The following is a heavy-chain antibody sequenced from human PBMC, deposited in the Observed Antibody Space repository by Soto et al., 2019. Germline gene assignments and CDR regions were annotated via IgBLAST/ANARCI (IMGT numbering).Heavy chain of an antibody. J-gene: IGHJ4*02. CDR3: ARGRGEISLNLPFDY. D-gene: IGHD3-16*02. Sequence: QVQLVQSGAEGKKPGSSVKVSCKASGGTFSSYAISWVRQAPGQGLEWMGGIIPIFGTANYAQKFQGRVTITADESTSTAYMELISLRSKDTAVYYCARGRGEISLNLPFDYWGQGTLVTVSS. CDR2: IIPIFGTA. CDR1: GGTFSSYA. V-gene: IGHV1-69*01.